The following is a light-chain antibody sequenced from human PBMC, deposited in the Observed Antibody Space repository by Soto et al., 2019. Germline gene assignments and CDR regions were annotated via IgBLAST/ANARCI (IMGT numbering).Light chain of an antibody. J-gene: IGLJ1*01. CDR3: AAWDDSLNRRYV. CDR2: SNN. CDR1: RSNIGSNS. V-gene: IGLV1-44*01. Sequence: QSVLTQPPSASGTPGQRVTISCSGDRSNIGSNSVNWYQQLPGTAPKLLIYSNNQRPSGVPDRFSGSKSGTSASLAISGLQSEDEADYYCAAWDDSLNRRYVFGTGTKVTAL.